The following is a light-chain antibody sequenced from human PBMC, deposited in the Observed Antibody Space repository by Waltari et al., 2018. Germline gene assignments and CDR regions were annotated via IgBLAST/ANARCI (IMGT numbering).Light chain of an antibody. CDR1: RPNVGSNV. J-gene: IGLJ1*01. CDR3: ASWDDRLDAYV. Sequence: QSVLTQPPSASGTPGQRAIIACSGSRPNVGSNVVNWYHQLPGTAPKLLIFNDVDRPSGVPDRFSGSRSATSASLAISGLQSDDESTYYCASWDDRLDAYVFGTGTRVTVL. CDR2: NDV. V-gene: IGLV1-44*01.